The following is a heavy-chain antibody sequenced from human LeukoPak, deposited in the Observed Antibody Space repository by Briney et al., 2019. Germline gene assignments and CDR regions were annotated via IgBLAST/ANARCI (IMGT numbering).Heavy chain of an antibody. J-gene: IGHJ4*02. D-gene: IGHD4-11*01. CDR2: IRYDGSNK. CDR3: AKDRTPGYSNYLLDY. CDR1: GFTFSSYG. V-gene: IGHV3-30*02. Sequence: PGGSLRLSCAASGFTFSSYGMHWVRQAPGKGLEWVAFIRYDGSNKYYADSVKGRFTISRDNSKNTLYLQMNSLRAEDTAVYYCAKDRTPGYSNYLLDYWGQGTLVTVSS.